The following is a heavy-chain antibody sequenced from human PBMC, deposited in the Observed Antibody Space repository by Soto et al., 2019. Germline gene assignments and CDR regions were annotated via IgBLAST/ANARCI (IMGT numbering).Heavy chain of an antibody. Sequence: TSETLSLTCTVSGGSISSGGYYWSWIRQHPGKGLEWIGYIYYSGSTYYNPSLKSRVTISVDTSKNQFSLKLSSVTAADTAVYYCASGPEQVRGVIITFDYWGQGTLVTVSS. CDR1: GGSISSGGYY. J-gene: IGHJ4*02. CDR3: ASGPEQVRGVIITFDY. CDR2: IYYSGST. V-gene: IGHV4-31*03. D-gene: IGHD3-10*01.